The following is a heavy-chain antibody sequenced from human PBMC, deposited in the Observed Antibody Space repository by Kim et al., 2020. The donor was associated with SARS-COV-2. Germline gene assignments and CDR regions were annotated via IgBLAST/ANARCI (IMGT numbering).Heavy chain of an antibody. V-gene: IGHV1-2*02. CDR1: GYTFTGYY. CDR3: ASRTGGGFYPKDFER. D-gene: IGHD2-8*02. Sequence: ASVKVSCKASGYTFTGYYMHWVRQAPGQGLQWMGWINPNSGGTNYAQKFQGRVTMTRDTSISTAYMELSGLRSDDTAVYYCASRTGGGFYPKDFERWGQGTLVTVSS. CDR2: INPNSGGT. J-gene: IGHJ5*02.